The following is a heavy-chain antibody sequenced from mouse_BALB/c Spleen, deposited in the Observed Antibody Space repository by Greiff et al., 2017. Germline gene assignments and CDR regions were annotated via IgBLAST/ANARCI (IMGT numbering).Heavy chain of an antibody. D-gene: IGHD1-1*01. CDR2: IDPENGNT. Sequence: VQLKESGAELVRPGALVKLSCKASGFNIKDYYMHWVKQRPEQGLAWIGWIDPENGNTIYDPKFQGKASITADTSSNTAYLQLSSLTSEDTAVYYCASHYGSSGFDYWGQGTTLTVSS. CDR1: GFNIKDYY. CDR3: ASHYGSSGFDY. V-gene: IGHV14-1*02. J-gene: IGHJ2*01.